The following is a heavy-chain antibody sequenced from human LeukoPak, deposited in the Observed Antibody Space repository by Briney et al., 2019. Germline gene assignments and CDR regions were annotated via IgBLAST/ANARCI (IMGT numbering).Heavy chain of an antibody. J-gene: IGHJ4*02. Sequence: PSQTLSLTCTVSGGSISSGGYYWNWIRQHPGKGLEWIGYIYYSGSTHYNPSLKSRVTISVGTSKNQFSLKVSSVTAADTAIYYSARDRSSGWFYFDYWGQGTLVTVSS. V-gene: IGHV4-31*03. D-gene: IGHD6-13*01. CDR2: IYYSGST. CDR3: ARDRSSGWFYFDY. CDR1: GGSISSGGYY.